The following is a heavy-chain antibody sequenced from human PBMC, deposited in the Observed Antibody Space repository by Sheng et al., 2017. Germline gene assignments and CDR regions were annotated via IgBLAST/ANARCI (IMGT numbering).Heavy chain of an antibody. D-gene: IGHD3-22*01. CDR2: IRYDGSNK. CDR1: GFTFSSYG. CDR3: AKDQHYNYYDSSGYFQMPGG. J-gene: IGHJ4*02. V-gene: IGHV3-30*02. Sequence: QVQLVESGGVVVQPGGSLRLSCAASGFTFSSYGMHWVRQAPGKGLEWVAFIRYDGSNKYYADSVKGRFTISRDNSKNTLYLQMNSLRAEDTAVYYCAKDQHYNYYDSSGYFQMPGGWGQGTLVTVSS.